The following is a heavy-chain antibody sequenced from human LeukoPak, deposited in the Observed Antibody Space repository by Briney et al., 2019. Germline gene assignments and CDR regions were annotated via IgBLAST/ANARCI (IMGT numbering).Heavy chain of an antibody. CDR1: GFTFSSYS. CDR3: AKAGGSSWYGGDAFDI. D-gene: IGHD6-13*01. J-gene: IGHJ3*02. V-gene: IGHV3-21*04. CDR2: ISSTSSSI. Sequence: GGSLRLSCAASGFTFSSYSMSWVRQAPGKGLEWVSSISSTSSSIYYADSVKGRFTISRDNAKNSLYLQMNSLRAEDMALYYCAKAGGSSWYGGDAFDIWGQGTMVTVSS.